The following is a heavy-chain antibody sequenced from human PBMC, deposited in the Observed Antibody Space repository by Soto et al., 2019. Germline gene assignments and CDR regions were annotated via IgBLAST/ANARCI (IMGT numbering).Heavy chain of an antibody. CDR2: ISGSGGST. Sequence: EVQLLESGGGLVQPGGSLRLSCAASGFTFSSYAMSWVRQAPGKGLEWVSAISGSGGSTYYADSVKGRFTISRDNSKNSLYLQMNSLRAEDTAVYYCARVIAAAGLAAGFDYWGQGTLVTVSS. D-gene: IGHD6-13*01. J-gene: IGHJ4*02. CDR3: ARVIAAAGLAAGFDY. CDR1: GFTFSSYA. V-gene: IGHV3-23*01.